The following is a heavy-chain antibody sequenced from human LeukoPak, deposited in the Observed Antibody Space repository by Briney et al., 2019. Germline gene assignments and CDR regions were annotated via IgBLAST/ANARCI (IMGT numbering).Heavy chain of an antibody. CDR3: ARDRMGIEVRRFCMDV. CDR2: ISSSSSTI. J-gene: IGHJ6*03. V-gene: IGHV3-48*04. D-gene: IGHD7-27*01. Sequence: GGSLRLSCAASGFTFSSYSMNWVRQAPGKGLEWVSYISSSSSTIYYADSVKGRFTISRDNAKNSLYLQMNSLRAEDTAVYYCARDRMGIEVRRFCMDVWGKGTTVTVSS. CDR1: GFTFSSYS.